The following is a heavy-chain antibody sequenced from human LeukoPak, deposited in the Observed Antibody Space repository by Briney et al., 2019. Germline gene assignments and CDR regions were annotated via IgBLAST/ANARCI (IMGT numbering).Heavy chain of an antibody. D-gene: IGHD2-21*02. Sequence: SVKVSCKASGGTFSSYAISWVRQAPGQGLEWMGGIIPILGTANYAQKFQGRVTITADKSTSTAYMELSSLRSEDTAVYYCARPIVVVTANYAFDIWGQGTMVTVSS. V-gene: IGHV1-69*10. CDR3: ARPIVVVTANYAFDI. J-gene: IGHJ3*02. CDR1: GGTFSSYA. CDR2: IIPILGTA.